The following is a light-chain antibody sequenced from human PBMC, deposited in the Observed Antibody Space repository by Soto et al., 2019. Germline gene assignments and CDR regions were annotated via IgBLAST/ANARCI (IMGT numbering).Light chain of an antibody. CDR1: QSVSSD. Sequence: EIVMTQSPATLSGSPGERATLSCRASQSVSSDLAWYHHKPGQAPRLLIYSASTRATGIPARFSGSGSGTEFTLTINSLQSEDFAVYYCQQYNNWPRTFGQGTKVDIK. CDR3: QQYNNWPRT. J-gene: IGKJ1*01. CDR2: SAS. V-gene: IGKV3-15*01.